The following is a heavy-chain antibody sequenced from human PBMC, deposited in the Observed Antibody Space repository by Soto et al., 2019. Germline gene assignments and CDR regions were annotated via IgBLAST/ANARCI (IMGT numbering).Heavy chain of an antibody. Sequence: QVPLQESGPGLVKPSETLSLSCTVSGGSISNYYWSWFRQTPGKGLEWIGYVHDSWVSNYNPSPKSRVAISLDTSKSQSSLQLTSVTATDTAVYYCARQGFGALHGLGDVWGPGTTVTVSS. D-gene: IGHD3-10*01. CDR1: GGSISNYY. J-gene: IGHJ6*02. CDR3: ARQGFGALHGLGDV. V-gene: IGHV4-59*08. CDR2: VHDSWVS.